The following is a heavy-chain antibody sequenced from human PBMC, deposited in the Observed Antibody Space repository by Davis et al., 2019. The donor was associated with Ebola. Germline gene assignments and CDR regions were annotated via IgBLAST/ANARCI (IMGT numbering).Heavy chain of an antibody. V-gene: IGHV4-34*01. CDR1: GGSFSGYY. CDR2: INHSGST. D-gene: IGHD3-16*02. J-gene: IGHJ2*01. Sequence: LRLSCAVYGGSFSGYYWSWIRQPPGKGLEWFGEINHSGSTSYNPSLKSRVTISVDRSKNQFSLKLSSVTAADTAVYYCARVVVGKRGNNRPWGWYFDLWGRGTLVTVSS. CDR3: ARVVVGKRGNNRPWGWYFDL.